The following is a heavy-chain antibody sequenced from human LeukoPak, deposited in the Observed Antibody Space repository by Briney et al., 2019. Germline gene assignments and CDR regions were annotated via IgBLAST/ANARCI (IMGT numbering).Heavy chain of an antibody. CDR1: GFNFRSSG. CDR3: AREGSGLVIHAFGI. D-gene: IGHD3/OR15-3a*01. V-gene: IGHV3-30*02. Sequence: SGGSLRLSCAASGFNFRSSGMHWVRQAPGKGLEWVTFIQYDLSQKYYADSVKGRFFISRDNLKNTVYLQMSSLRIEDTAVYFCAREGSGLVIHAFGIWGLGTKVTVSS. J-gene: IGHJ3*02. CDR2: IQYDLSQK.